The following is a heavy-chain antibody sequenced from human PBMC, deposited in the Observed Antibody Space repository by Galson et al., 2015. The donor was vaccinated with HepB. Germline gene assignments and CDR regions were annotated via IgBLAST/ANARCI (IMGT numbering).Heavy chain of an antibody. Sequence: SLRLSCAASGFSFSSYWMSWVRQAPGKGLEWVANIKEDGNEKYYVDSVKGRFTISRDNSKNTLYLQMNSLRAEDTAVYYCAKGGYGSGSYSWTDYYGMDVWGQGTTVTVSS. CDR3: AKGGYGSGSYSWTDYYGMDV. J-gene: IGHJ6*02. CDR1: GFSFSSYW. CDR2: IKEDGNEK. D-gene: IGHD3-10*01. V-gene: IGHV3-7*03.